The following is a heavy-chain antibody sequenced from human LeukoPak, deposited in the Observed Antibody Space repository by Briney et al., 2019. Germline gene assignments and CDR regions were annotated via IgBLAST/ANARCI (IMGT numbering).Heavy chain of an antibody. CDR1: GFTFSGFS. D-gene: IGHD3-10*01. CDR2: IKQDGSER. V-gene: IGHV3-7*01. J-gene: IGHJ4*02. CDR3: ARAGSHWHYVY. Sequence: GGSLRLSCAASGFTFSGFSMSWVRQSPTKGLEWVANIKQDGSERYYVDSVKGRFTISRDNAKNSLSLQMNNLRVEDTAAYYCARAGSHWHYVYWGQGTVVTVSS.